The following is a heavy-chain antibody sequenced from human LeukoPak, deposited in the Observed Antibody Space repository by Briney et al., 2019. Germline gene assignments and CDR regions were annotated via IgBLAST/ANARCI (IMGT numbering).Heavy chain of an antibody. CDR3: ARGLAAAAFDY. Sequence: GSLRLSCAASGFTFSSYSMNWVRQAPGKGLEWVSSISSSSSYIYYADSVKGRLTISRDNAKNSLYLQMNSLRAEDTAVYYCARGLAAAAFDYWGQGTLVTVSS. CDR2: ISSSSSYI. CDR1: GFTFSSYS. J-gene: IGHJ4*02. V-gene: IGHV3-21*01. D-gene: IGHD6-13*01.